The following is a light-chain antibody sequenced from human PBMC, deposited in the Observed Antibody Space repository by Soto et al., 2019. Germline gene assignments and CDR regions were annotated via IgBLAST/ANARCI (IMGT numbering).Light chain of an antibody. CDR3: QQRSNWPPMYT. J-gene: IGKJ2*01. CDR2: DAS. Sequence: IVLTQSPATLSLSPGERATLSCRASQSVSSYLAWYQQKPGQAPRLLIYDASNRATGIPARFSGSGSGTDFTLTISSLEPEDFAVDDCQQRSNWPPMYTFGQGTKLEIK. V-gene: IGKV3-11*01. CDR1: QSVSSY.